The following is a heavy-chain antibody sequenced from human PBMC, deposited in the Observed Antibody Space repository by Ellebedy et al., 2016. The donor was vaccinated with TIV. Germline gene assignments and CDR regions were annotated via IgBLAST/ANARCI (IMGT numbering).Heavy chain of an antibody. J-gene: IGHJ3*02. V-gene: IGHV3-21*01. CDR2: ISSSGNYI. CDR3: ARAFWTDYYDSSGYLLGAFDI. D-gene: IGHD3-22*01. Sequence: GESLKISXAASGFTFSSYSMNWVRKAPGKGLEWVSSISSSGNYIYYADSMKGRFTISRDNAKNSLYLQMNSLRAEDTAVYYCARAFWTDYYDSSGYLLGAFDIWGQGTMVTVSS. CDR1: GFTFSSYS.